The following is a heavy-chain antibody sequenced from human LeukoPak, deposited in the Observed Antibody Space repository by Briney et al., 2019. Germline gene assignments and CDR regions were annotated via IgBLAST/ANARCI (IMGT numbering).Heavy chain of an antibody. D-gene: IGHD4-17*01. V-gene: IGHV4-59*08. J-gene: IGHJ3*02. CDR2: IYYSGST. CDR3: ARVMTVTRPDDAFDI. CDR1: GGSISSYY. Sequence: SETLSLTCTVSGGSISSYYWSWIRQPPGKGLEWIGYIYYSGSTNYNPSLKSRVTISVDTSNNQFSLRLSSVTAADTAVYYCARVMTVTRPDDAFDIWGQGTMVTVSS.